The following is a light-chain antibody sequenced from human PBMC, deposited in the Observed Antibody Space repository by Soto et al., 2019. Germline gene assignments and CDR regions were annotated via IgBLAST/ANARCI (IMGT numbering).Light chain of an antibody. CDR2: DVS. V-gene: IGLV2-14*01. CDR3: SSYTSSSTLYV. Sequence: QSALTQPASVSGSPGQSITISCTGTSSDVGGYNYGSWYQQHPGKAPKLMIYDVSNRPAGVSNRFSGSKSGNTASLTISGLQDEEEAAYYCSSYTSSSTLYVFGTGTKVTVL. CDR1: SSDVGGYNY. J-gene: IGLJ1*01.